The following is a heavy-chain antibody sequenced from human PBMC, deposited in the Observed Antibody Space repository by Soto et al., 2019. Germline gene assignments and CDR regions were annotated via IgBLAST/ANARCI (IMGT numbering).Heavy chain of an antibody. CDR3: ARTPTGYYYDSSRYSPDY. CDR2: INAGNGNT. CDR1: GYTFTSYA. Sequence: QVQLVQSGAEVKKPGASVKVSCKASGYTFTSYAMHWVRQAPGQRLEWMGWINAGNGNTKYSQKFQGRVTITRDTSASTAYMELSSLRSEDTAVYYCARTPTGYYYDSSRYSPDYWGQGTLVTVSS. J-gene: IGHJ4*02. V-gene: IGHV1-3*01. D-gene: IGHD3-22*01.